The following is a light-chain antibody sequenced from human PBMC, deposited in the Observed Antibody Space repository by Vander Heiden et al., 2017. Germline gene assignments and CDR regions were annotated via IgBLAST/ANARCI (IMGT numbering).Light chain of an antibody. V-gene: IGKV1-5*03. J-gene: IGKJ3*01. CDR3: QQYYRGAT. CDR2: EVS. Sequence: DIQMTQSPPTQSASIGDRVTITCRASQSISGSLAWYQQKPGKVPKVLISEVSSLETGVPSRFSGSGSGTDFSLTISSLQPDDFATYYCQQYYRGATFGPGTKVGVK. CDR1: QSISGS.